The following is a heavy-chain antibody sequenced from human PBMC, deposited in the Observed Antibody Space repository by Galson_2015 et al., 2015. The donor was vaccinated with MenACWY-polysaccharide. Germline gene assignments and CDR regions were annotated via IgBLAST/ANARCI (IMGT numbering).Heavy chain of an antibody. CDR2: IRYDGRDK. Sequence: SLRLSCAASGFTFSSYGMHWVRQAPGKGLEWVAFIRYDGRDKYYADSVKGRFTISRDNSKNTLYLQMDSLRAEDTAVYYCARDSTAAASDGDHWGQGTLVTVSS. V-gene: IGHV3-30*02. J-gene: IGHJ5*02. CDR1: GFTFSSYG. D-gene: IGHD6-13*01. CDR3: ARDSTAAASDGDH.